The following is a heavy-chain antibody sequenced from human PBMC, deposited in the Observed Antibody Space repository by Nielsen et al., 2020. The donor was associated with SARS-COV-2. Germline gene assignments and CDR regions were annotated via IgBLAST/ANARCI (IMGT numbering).Heavy chain of an antibody. CDR2: VSHSGSI. V-gene: IGHV4-4*02. D-gene: IGHD2-2*01. Sequence: SETLSLTCAVSGDSVSSNDWWTWVRQSPGKGLEWLGEVSHSGSINYNPSLKSRVTLSMDKSKRQFSLRLTSVSAADTAVYFCARGDLVVVPSPILGLGPFFYYFYLDVWGKGTTVIVSS. J-gene: IGHJ6*03. CDR1: GDSVSSNDW. CDR3: ARGDLVVVPSPILGLGPFFYYFYLDV.